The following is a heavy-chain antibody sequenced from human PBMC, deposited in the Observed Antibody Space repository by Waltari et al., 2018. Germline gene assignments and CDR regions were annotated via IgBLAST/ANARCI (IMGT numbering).Heavy chain of an antibody. Sequence: QVQLQESGQGLVKPPRTLSLPCAVSGDSSRGHYWWSWVRQSPEKGLEWIGQVQHSGKTHYNPSLQSRVTIALDKPKNQFSLNLNSVTAADTAVYYCAGDRAIGLFFDYWGRGTLVTVSS. CDR1: GDSSRGHYW. V-gene: IGHV4-4*03. CDR3: AGDRAIGLFFDY. J-gene: IGHJ4*02. D-gene: IGHD2-2*01. CDR2: VQHSGKT.